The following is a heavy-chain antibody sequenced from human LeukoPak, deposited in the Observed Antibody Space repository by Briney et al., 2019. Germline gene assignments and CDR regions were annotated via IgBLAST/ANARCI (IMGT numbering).Heavy chain of an antibody. CDR2: ISYDGSNK. D-gene: IGHD6-19*01. V-gene: IGHV3-30*04. Sequence: GGSLRLSCAASGFTFSSYAMHWVRQAPGKGLEGVAVISYDGSNKYYADSVKGRFTISRDNSKNTLYLQMNSLRAEDTAVYYCARYSSGWYYFDYWGQGTLVTVSS. CDR3: ARYSSGWYYFDY. CDR1: GFTFSSYA. J-gene: IGHJ4*02.